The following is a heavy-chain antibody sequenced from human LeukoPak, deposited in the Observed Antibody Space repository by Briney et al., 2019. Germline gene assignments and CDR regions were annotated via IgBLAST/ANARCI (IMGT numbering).Heavy chain of an antibody. Sequence: SETLSLTCAVSGYSISSGYYWGWIRQPPGKGLEWIGNKHQSGSTYYNPFLKSRVTISEDTSKNHFSLKLTSVTAADTAVYYCVRTPYSGARYYFDYWGQGTLVTVPS. J-gene: IGHJ4*02. D-gene: IGHD1-26*01. CDR3: VRTPYSGARYYFDY. CDR2: KHQSGST. V-gene: IGHV4-38-2*01. CDR1: GYSISSGYY.